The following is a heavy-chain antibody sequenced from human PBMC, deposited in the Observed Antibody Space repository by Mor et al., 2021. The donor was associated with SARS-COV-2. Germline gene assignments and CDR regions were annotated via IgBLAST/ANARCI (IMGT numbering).Heavy chain of an antibody. J-gene: IGHJ4*02. Sequence: DSVKGRFTISRDNAKNSLYLQMNSLRDEDTAVYYCARDSAQGYSYGFRFDYWGQGTLV. V-gene: IGHV3-48*02. CDR3: ARDSAQGYSYGFRFDY. D-gene: IGHD5-18*01.